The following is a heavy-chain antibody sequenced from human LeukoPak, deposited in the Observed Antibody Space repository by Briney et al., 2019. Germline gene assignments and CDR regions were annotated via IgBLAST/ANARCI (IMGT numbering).Heavy chain of an antibody. V-gene: IGHV1-2*02. CDR2: INPNSGGT. D-gene: IGHD3-3*01. J-gene: IGHJ5*02. CDR3: ARALGITIFGVVIPRTAQGFDP. Sequence: GASVKVSCKASGYTFTGYYMHWVRQAPGQGLEWMGWINPNSGGTNYAQKFQGRVTMTRDTSISTAYMELSRLRSDDTAVYYCARALGITIFGVVIPRTAQGFDPWGQGTLVTVSS. CDR1: GYTFTGYY.